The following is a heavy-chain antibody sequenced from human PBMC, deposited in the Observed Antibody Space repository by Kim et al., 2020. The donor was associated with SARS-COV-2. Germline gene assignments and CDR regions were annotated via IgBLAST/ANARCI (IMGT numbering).Heavy chain of an antibody. CDR1: GGSISSYY. CDR3: ARQAVTMGVDY. CDR2: IYYSGST. D-gene: IGHD4-17*01. V-gene: IGHV4-59*08. Sequence: SETLSLTCTVSGGSISSYYWSWIRQPPGKGLEWIGYIYYSGSTNYNPSLKSRVTISVDTSKNQFSLKLSSVTAADTAVYYCARQAVTMGVDYWGQGTLVTVSS. J-gene: IGHJ4*02.